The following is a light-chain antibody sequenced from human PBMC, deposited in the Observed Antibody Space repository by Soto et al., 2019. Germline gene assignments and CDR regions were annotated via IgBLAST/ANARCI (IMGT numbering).Light chain of an antibody. CDR3: QQRQYWPPIT. CDR1: LNVNSY. CDR2: DAS. J-gene: IGKJ5*01. Sequence: VLTQSPSTLSFSPRERSAPSFKASLNVNSYLAWYQQKPGQAPRLLIYDASNRAAGIPARFSGSGSGTDFTLTISSLEPEDFAIYYCQQRQYWPPITFGQGTRLEIK. V-gene: IGKV3-11*01.